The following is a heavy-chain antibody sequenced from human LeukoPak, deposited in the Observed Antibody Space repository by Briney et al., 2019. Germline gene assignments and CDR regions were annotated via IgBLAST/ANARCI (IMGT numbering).Heavy chain of an antibody. CDR1: GGSISSGGYY. D-gene: IGHD3-22*01. CDR2: IYYSGST. V-gene: IGHV4-31*03. Sequence: PSQTLSLTCTVSGGSISSGGYYWSWIRQHPGRGLEWIGYIYYSGSTYYNPSLKSRVTISVDTSKNQFSLKLSSVTAADTAVYYCARTYYDSSGPNPNAFDIWGQGTMVTVSS. J-gene: IGHJ3*02. CDR3: ARTYYDSSGPNPNAFDI.